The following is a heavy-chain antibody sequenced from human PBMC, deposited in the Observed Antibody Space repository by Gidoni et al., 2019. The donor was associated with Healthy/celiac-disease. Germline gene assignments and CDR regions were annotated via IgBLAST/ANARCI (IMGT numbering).Heavy chain of an antibody. J-gene: IGHJ4*02. V-gene: IGHV3-33*01. CDR3: ARDSNGDSADY. Sequence: QLQLVESGGGVVQPGRPLRLSCAASGFTFSSYGMHWVRQAPGKGLEWVAVIWYGGSNKYYADSVKGRFTISRDNSKNTLYLQMNSLRAEDTAVYYCARDSNGDSADYWGQGTLVTVSS. D-gene: IGHD2-8*01. CDR2: IWYGGSNK. CDR1: GFTFSSYG.